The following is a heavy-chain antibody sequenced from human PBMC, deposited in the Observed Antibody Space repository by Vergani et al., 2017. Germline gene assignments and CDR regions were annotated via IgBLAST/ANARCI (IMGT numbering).Heavy chain of an antibody. CDR1: GFTFSNAW. J-gene: IGHJ6*03. D-gene: IGHD2-2*01. V-gene: IGHV3-15*01. Sequence: EVQLVESGGGLVKPGGSLRLSCAASGFTFSNAWMSWVRQAPGKGLEWVGRIKSKTDGGTTDYAAPVKGRFTISREDSKNTLYLQMNSLRAEDTAVYYCARAAWDIVVVPAAPYYYYYYYMDVWGKGTTVTVSS. CDR2: IKSKTDGGTT. CDR3: ARAAWDIVVVPAAPYYYYYYYMDV.